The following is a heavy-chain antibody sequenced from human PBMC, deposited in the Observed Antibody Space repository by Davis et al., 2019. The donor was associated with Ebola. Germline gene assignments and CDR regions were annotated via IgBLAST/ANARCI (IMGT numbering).Heavy chain of an antibody. CDR1: GYTFTSYA. Sequence: ASVKVSCKASGYTFTSYAMNWVRQAPGQGLEWMGWINTNTGNPTYAQGFTGRFVFSLDTSVSTAYLQICSLKAEDTAVYYCARDSVVVERYYYYYGMDVWGQGTTVTVSS. D-gene: IGHD2-15*01. CDR2: INTNTGNP. CDR3: ARDSVVVERYYYYYGMDV. V-gene: IGHV7-4-1*01. J-gene: IGHJ6*02.